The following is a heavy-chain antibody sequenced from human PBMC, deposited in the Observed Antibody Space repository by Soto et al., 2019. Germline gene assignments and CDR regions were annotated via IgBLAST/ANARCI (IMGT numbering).Heavy chain of an antibody. CDR2: IYYSGRT. CDR3: AKNLPRTGRFDY. Sequence: ETLSLTCTLSGASITSTTYFWAWIRQPPGKGLEWVGSIYYSGRTYYNPSLRSRVTISVDRSKNQFSLTMSSVTAADTAVYYCAKNLPRTGRFDYWGQGXSVTVYS. J-gene: IGHJ4*02. V-gene: IGHV4-39*01. CDR1: GASITSTTYF.